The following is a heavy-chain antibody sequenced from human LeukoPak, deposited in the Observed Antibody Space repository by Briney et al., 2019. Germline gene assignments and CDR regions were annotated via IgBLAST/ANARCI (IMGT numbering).Heavy chain of an antibody. CDR1: GDSVSSSTAA. CDR3: ARYPTGWYLDY. CDR2: TYYRSKWYS. V-gene: IGHV6-1*01. Sequence: PSQTLSLTCAISGDSVSSSTAAWHWVRQSPSRGLEWLGRTYYRSKWYSDYAVSVRSRITINPDTSKNQFSLQLSSVTPEDTAVYYCARYPTGWYLDYWGQGTLVTVSS. J-gene: IGHJ4*02. D-gene: IGHD6-19*01.